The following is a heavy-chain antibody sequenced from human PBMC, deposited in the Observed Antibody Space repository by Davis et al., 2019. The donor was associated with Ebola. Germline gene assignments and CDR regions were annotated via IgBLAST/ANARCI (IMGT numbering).Heavy chain of an antibody. J-gene: IGHJ4*02. D-gene: IGHD3-10*01. Sequence: GGSLRLSCAASGFTFSDYYMSWIRQAPGKGLEWVSYITSSGSTIYYADSVKGRFTISRDNSKNTLYLQMNSLRAEDTAVYYCARDPYYYGSGSFDYWGRGTLVTVSS. CDR1: GFTFSDYY. CDR2: ITSSGSTI. V-gene: IGHV3-11*04. CDR3: ARDPYYYGSGSFDY.